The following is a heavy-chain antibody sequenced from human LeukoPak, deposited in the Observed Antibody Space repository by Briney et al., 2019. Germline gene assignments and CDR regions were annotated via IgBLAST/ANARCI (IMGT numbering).Heavy chain of an antibody. CDR3: ARQIASASTAGFDF. V-gene: IGHV4-4*07. CDR1: GGSISSYY. CDR2: IYSTGST. Sequence: SETLSLTCAVSGGSISSYYWSWIRRPAGKGLEWIGRIYSTGSTNYNPSLKSRFTMSVDTSKNQFSLRLRSVTAADTAVYYCARQIASASTAGFDFWGQGALVTVSS. J-gene: IGHJ4*02. D-gene: IGHD6-13*01.